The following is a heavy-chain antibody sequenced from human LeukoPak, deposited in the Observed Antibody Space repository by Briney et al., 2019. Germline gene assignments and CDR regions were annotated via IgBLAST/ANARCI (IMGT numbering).Heavy chain of an antibody. CDR2: ISYDGSNK. CDR1: GFTFSSYA. CDR3: ARGKYSPFYYFGY. J-gene: IGHJ4*02. Sequence: GGSLRLSCAASGFTFSSYAMHWVRQAPGKGLEWVAVISYDGSNKYYADSVKGRFTISRDNSKNTLYLQMNSLRAEDTAVYYCARGKYSPFYYFGYWGQGTLVTVSS. D-gene: IGHD2-21*01. V-gene: IGHV3-30-3*01.